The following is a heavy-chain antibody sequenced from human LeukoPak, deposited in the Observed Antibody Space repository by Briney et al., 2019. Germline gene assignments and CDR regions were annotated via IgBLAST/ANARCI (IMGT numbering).Heavy chain of an antibody. V-gene: IGHV1-69*13. CDR1: RGTFSSYA. D-gene: IGHD3-22*01. Sequence: SVKVSCKASRGTFSSYAISWVRQAPGQGLEWMGGIIPIFGTANYAQKFQGRVTITADESTSTAYMELSSLRSEDTAVYYCARSTYYYDSSGYSKTDAFDIWGQGTMVTVSS. CDR2: IIPIFGTA. CDR3: ARSTYYYDSSGYSKTDAFDI. J-gene: IGHJ3*02.